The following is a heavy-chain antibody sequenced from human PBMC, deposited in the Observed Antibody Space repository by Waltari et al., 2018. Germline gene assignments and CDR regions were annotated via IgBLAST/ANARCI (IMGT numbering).Heavy chain of an antibody. CDR3: ASHYGTPAHYYYYYYMDV. D-gene: IGHD3-10*01. CDR2: IYHSGST. CDR1: GYSISRGYY. Sequence: QVQLQESGPGLVKPSETLSLTCAVSGYSISRGYYWGWIRQPPGKGLEWIGSIYHSGSTYYNPSLKSRVTISVDTSKNQFSLKLSSVTAADTAVYYCASHYGTPAHYYYYYYMDVWGKGTTVTVSS. V-gene: IGHV4-38-2*01. J-gene: IGHJ6*03.